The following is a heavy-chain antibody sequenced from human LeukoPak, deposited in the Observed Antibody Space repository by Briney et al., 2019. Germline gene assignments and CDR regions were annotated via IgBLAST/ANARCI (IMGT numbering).Heavy chain of an antibody. CDR2: ISGSGGST. CDR3: AKMVHTEQWLVPFDY. CDR1: GFTFSNFA. J-gene: IGHJ4*02. Sequence: RGSRRLACAASGFTFSNFAMNWVRQAPGKGLEWVSTISGSGGSTYYADSVKGRFTISRDNSKNTLYLQMNSLRAEDTAVYYCAKMVHTEQWLVPFDYWGQGTLVTVSS. V-gene: IGHV3-23*01. D-gene: IGHD6-19*01.